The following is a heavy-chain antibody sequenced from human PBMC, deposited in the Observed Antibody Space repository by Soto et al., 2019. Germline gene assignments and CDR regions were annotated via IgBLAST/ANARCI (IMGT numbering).Heavy chain of an antibody. CDR3: ARDLSWYDILTGYPYYYYYGMDV. J-gene: IGHJ6*02. CDR2: ISSSSSTI. D-gene: IGHD3-9*01. Sequence: QTGGSLRLSCAASGFTFSSYSMNWVRQAPGKGLEWVSYISSSSSTIYYADSVKGRFTISRDNAKKSLYLQMNSLRDEDTAVYYCARDLSWYDILTGYPYYYYYGMDVWGQGTTVTVSS. CDR1: GFTFSSYS. V-gene: IGHV3-48*02.